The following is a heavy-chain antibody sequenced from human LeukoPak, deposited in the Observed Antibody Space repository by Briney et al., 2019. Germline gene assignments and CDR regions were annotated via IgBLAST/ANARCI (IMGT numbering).Heavy chain of an antibody. Sequence: SETLSLTCTVSGGSVSSGSYYWSWIRQPPGMGLEWIGYICYSGSPNYNPSLKSRVTISVDSSKNQFSLKLSSVTAADTAVYYCARGSSSLEWLLYLDYYYMDVWGKGTTVTVSS. D-gene: IGHD3-3*01. CDR1: GGSVSSGSYY. V-gene: IGHV4-61*01. CDR3: ARGSSSLEWLLYLDYYYMDV. J-gene: IGHJ6*03. CDR2: ICYSGSP.